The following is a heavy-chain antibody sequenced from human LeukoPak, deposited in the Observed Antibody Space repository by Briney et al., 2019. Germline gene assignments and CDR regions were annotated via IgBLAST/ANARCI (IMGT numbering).Heavy chain of an antibody. V-gene: IGHV3-23*01. CDR1: GISLSNYA. Sequence: PGGSLRLSCVVSGISLSNYAMSWVRQAPGKGLEWVSYISERGGTTTYADSVKGRFTFSRDNSLNTMYLQMSSLRAEDTAVYFCAKRGVVIRGILVIGYHQEAYHYDYWGQGVLVTVSS. CDR3: AKRGVVIRGILVIGYHQEAYHYDY. CDR2: ISERGGTT. D-gene: IGHD3-10*01. J-gene: IGHJ4*02.